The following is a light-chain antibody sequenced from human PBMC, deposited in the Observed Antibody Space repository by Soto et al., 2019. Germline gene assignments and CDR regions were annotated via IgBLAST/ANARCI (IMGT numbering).Light chain of an antibody. CDR1: QTISTY. J-gene: IGKJ1*01. V-gene: IGKV1-5*01. CDR3: LQYNGYYRT. CDR2: DAS. Sequence: DIQMTQSPSSLSASVGDRVTITCRASQTISTYLNWYQQKPGKAPRLLIYDASSLLSGVPSRFSGSGSGTTFTLTISSLQSDDFATYYCLQYNGYYRTFGQGTKVDIK.